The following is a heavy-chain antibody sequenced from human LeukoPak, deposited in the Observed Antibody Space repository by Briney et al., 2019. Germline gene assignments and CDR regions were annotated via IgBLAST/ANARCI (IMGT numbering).Heavy chain of an antibody. V-gene: IGHV4-34*01. CDR3: ARGIHRLRNYVWGSYRYIDI. Sequence: SETLSLTCAVYGGSFSGYYWSWIRQPPGKGLEWIGEINHSGSTNYNPSLKSRVTISVDTSKNQFSLKLSSVTAADTAVYYCARGIHRLRNYVWGSYRYIDIWGQGTMVTVSS. CDR2: INHSGST. D-gene: IGHD3-16*02. CDR1: GGSFSGYY. J-gene: IGHJ3*02.